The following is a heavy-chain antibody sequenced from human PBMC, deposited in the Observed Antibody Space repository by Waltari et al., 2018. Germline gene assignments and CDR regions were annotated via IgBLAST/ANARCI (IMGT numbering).Heavy chain of an antibody. Sequence: QVQLQESGPGLVKPSETLSLTCTVSGDSISSGYYWGWIRQPPGKGLEWIGSIYYSGNTYSNPSLKSRVTISIDTSKNQFSLKLRSVTAADTAVYYCARQQSYSNFWYFDHWGQGTLVTVSS. CDR2: IYYSGNT. V-gene: IGHV4-38-2*02. J-gene: IGHJ4*02. CDR3: ARQQSYSNFWYFDH. D-gene: IGHD3-10*01. CDR1: GDSISSGYY.